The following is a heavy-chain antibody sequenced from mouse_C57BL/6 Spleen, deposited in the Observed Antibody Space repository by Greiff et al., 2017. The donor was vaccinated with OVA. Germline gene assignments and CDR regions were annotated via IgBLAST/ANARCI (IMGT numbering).Heavy chain of an antibody. D-gene: IGHD2-2*01. J-gene: IGHJ3*01. Sequence: EVQLQQSGPELVKPGASVKISCKASGYSFTGYYMNWVKQSPEKSLEWIGEITPSTGGTTYNQKFKAKATLTVDKYSSTAYMQLKSLTSEDSAVYYCAREGGYDPFAYWGQGTLVTVSA. CDR2: ITPSTGGT. CDR1: GYSFTGYY. V-gene: IGHV1-42*01. CDR3: AREGGYDPFAY.